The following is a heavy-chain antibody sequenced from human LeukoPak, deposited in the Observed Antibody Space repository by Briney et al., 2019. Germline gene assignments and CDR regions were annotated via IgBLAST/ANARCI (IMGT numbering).Heavy chain of an antibody. D-gene: IGHD1-26*01. CDR1: GYTFTSYG. Sequence: SVKVSCKASGYTFTSYGISWVRQAPGQGLEWMGGIIPIFGTANYAQKFQGRVTITADESTSTAYMELSSLRSEDTAVYYCAGGSYYSPTGGFDYWGQGTLVTVSS. J-gene: IGHJ4*02. CDR2: IIPIFGTA. CDR3: AGGSYYSPTGGFDY. V-gene: IGHV1-69*13.